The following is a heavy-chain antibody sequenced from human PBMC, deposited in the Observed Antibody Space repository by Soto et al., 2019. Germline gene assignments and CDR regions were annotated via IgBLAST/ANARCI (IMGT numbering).Heavy chain of an antibody. Sequence: QVQLVQSGAEVKKPGYSVKVSCKTSGVSFNKNGIGWVRQAPGHGLEWMGGVSPPFRTSNYARKFQGRISITADASTGTVNMELSSLTSEDTAQYYCARVLYYGSGSYSPYGMDVWGQGTTVTVSS. V-gene: IGHV1-69*01. CDR2: VSPPFRTS. CDR3: ARVLYYGSGSYSPYGMDV. D-gene: IGHD3-10*01. J-gene: IGHJ6*02. CDR1: GVSFNKNG.